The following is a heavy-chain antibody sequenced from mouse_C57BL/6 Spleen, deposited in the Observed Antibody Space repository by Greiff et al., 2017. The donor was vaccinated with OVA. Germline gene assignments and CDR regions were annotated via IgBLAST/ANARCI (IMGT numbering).Heavy chain of an antibody. D-gene: IGHD2-1*01. Sequence: VQLQQPGAELVMPGASVKLSCKASGYTFTSYWMHWVKQRPGQGLEWIGEIDPSDSYTNYNQKFKGKSTLTVDKSSSTAYMQLSSLTSEDSAVYYCARDEGNFWFAYWGQGTLVTVSA. CDR3: ARDEGNFWFAY. CDR2: IDPSDSYT. CDR1: GYTFTSYW. V-gene: IGHV1-69*01. J-gene: IGHJ3*01.